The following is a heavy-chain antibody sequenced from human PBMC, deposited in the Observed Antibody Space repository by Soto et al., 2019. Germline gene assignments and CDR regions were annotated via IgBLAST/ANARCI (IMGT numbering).Heavy chain of an antibody. Sequence: QEQLVQSGAEVKKPGSSVKVSCKASGGLFSSYPISWVRQVPGQGLEWMGGIIPVFQTAYYTQRFQGRVMSTADESTNTAYMELSSLRSEDTAIYYCARGGSGYTWFNEFWGQGTLVTVSS. CDR3: ARGGSGYTWFNEF. CDR2: IIPVFQTA. J-gene: IGHJ4*02. V-gene: IGHV1-69*01. CDR1: GGLFSSYP. D-gene: IGHD3-22*01.